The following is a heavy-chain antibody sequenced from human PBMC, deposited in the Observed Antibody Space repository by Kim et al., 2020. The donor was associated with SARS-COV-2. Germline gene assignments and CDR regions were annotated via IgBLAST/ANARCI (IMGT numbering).Heavy chain of an antibody. J-gene: IGHJ6*04. CDR3: ATDKNYDILTGCYLDI. Sequence: DSVKDKFTITRDNANNALYLQMNSLRAEDTAVYYCATDKNYDILTGCYLDIWGKGTTVTVSS. V-gene: IGHV3-66*01. D-gene: IGHD3-9*01.